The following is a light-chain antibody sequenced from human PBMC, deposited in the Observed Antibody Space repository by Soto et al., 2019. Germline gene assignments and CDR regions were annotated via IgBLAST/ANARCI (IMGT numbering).Light chain of an antibody. CDR2: GAS. CDR1: QSISRY. V-gene: IGKV1-39*01. J-gene: IGKJ4*01. Sequence: DIQMTQSPSSLSASEGDRVTLTCRASQSISRYLNWYQQKPGRAPKLLMYGASNLQNGVPSRFSGSGSGTDFTLTISNLQPEDFATYYCQQSYDTPRSFGGGTKVEIK. CDR3: QQSYDTPRS.